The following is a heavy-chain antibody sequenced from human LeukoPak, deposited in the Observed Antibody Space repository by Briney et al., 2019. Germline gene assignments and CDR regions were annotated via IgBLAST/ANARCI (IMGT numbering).Heavy chain of an antibody. CDR1: GYSFSTSW. J-gene: IGHJ6*02. CDR3: ARHLRGNYYYGMDV. V-gene: IGHV5-51*01. CDR2: IYPGDSDT. Sequence: GESLKISCGGSGYSFSTSWIAWVRQMPGKGLVWMGIIYPGDSDTRYTPSFQGQVTISADKSISTAYLQWSSLKASDTAIYYCARHLRGNYYYGMDVWGQGTTVTVSS. D-gene: IGHD3-10*01.